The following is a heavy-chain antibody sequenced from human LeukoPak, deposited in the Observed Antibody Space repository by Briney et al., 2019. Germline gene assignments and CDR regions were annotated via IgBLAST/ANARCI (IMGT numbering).Heavy chain of an antibody. CDR2: IYYSGST. V-gene: IGHV4-30-4*07. CDR3: ARDGSLSSWDYSSYMDV. Sequence: SETLSLTCAVSGGSISSGGYSWSWIPQPPGKGLEWIGYIYYSGSTYYNPSLKSRVTISVDTSKNQFSLKLSSVTAADTAVYYCARDGSLSSWDYSSYMDVWGKGTTVTISS. CDR1: GGSISSGGYS. D-gene: IGHD3-10*01. J-gene: IGHJ6*03.